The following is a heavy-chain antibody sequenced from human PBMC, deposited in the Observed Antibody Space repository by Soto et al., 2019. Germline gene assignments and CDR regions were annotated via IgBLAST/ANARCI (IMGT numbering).Heavy chain of an antibody. CDR3: ANRREDAGITNFYWFDP. CDR1: GFTFSTFD. V-gene: IGHV3-23*01. CDR2: LTGSGGRA. D-gene: IGHD1-1*01. Sequence: EVQLLESGGGLVQPGGSLRLSCAASGFTFSTFDMSWVRQAPGKGLEWVSSLTGSGGRAYYTDSVKGRFTISRDNSKNTLYLQMNSLRAEDKAVYYCANRREDAGITNFYWFDPWGQGTLVTVSS. J-gene: IGHJ5*02.